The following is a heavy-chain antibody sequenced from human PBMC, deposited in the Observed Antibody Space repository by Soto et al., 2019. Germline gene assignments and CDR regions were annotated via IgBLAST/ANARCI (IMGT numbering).Heavy chain of an antibody. CDR3: ARAPPAFGVAFYYYMDV. V-gene: IGHV4-34*01. J-gene: IGHJ6*03. CDR2: INHSGST. CDR1: GGSFSGYY. Sequence: PSETLSLTCAVYGGSFSGYYWSWIRQPPGKGLEWIGEINHSGSTNYNPSLKSRVAISVDTSKNQFSLKLSSVTAADTAVYYCARAPPAFGVAFYYYMDVWGKGTTVTVSS. D-gene: IGHD3-3*01.